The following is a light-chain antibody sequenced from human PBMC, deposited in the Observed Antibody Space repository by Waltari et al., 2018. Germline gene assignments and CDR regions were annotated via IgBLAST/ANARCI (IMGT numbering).Light chain of an antibody. Sequence: QSVLTQPPSVSGAPGQRVTISCTGSNSHIGAGYDVPWYQQLPGTVPKHLIYANSNRPSGVPDRFSGSKSGTSASLAITGLQAEDEADYYCQSYDSSLSDWVFGGGTKLTVL. J-gene: IGLJ2*01. CDR3: QSYDSSLSDWV. CDR1: NSHIGAGYD. CDR2: ANS. V-gene: IGLV1-40*01.